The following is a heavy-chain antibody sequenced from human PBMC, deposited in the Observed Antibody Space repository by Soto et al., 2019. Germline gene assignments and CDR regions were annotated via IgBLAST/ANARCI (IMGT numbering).Heavy chain of an antibody. CDR3: ARDHRYGDNWAFDY. D-gene: IGHD3-16*02. Sequence: SETLSLTCAVSGDSINSSDWWNWVRQPPGKGLEWIGEIYHGGNIYYNPPLKSRVTISIDKSKNQLSLNLRSVTAADTAVYYCARDHRYGDNWAFDYWGQGALVT. CDR2: IYHGGNI. CDR1: GDSINSSDW. J-gene: IGHJ4*02. V-gene: IGHV4-4*02.